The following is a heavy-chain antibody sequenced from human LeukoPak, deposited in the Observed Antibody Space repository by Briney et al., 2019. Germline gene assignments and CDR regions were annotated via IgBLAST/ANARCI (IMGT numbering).Heavy chain of an antibody. CDR3: ATHAPYSNYDS. CDR1: GGSISSSNYY. V-gene: IGHV4-39*01. J-gene: IGHJ5*01. D-gene: IGHD4-11*01. CDR2: FYYGGIT. Sequence: PSETLSLTCTVSGGSISSSNYYWGWIRQPPGKGLEWIGSFYYGGITYYSPSLKSRVTLSVDTSKNQFSLKLSSVTAADTAVYYCATHAPYSNYDSWGQGTLVTVSS.